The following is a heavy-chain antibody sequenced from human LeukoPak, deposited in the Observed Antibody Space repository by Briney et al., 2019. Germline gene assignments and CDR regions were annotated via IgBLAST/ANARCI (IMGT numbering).Heavy chain of an antibody. CDR1: GVSLTTHY. Sequence: SETLSLTCTVSGVSLTTHYWSWIRQPPGKGLEWIGFIYYSGSTRYNPSLQSRITISQDTSKNQFSLNLNSVTAADTAVYYCARPNSMIRGVPDAFDTWGQGTMVTVSS. D-gene: IGHD3-10*01. J-gene: IGHJ3*02. V-gene: IGHV4-59*08. CDR3: ARPNSMIRGVPDAFDT. CDR2: IYYSGST.